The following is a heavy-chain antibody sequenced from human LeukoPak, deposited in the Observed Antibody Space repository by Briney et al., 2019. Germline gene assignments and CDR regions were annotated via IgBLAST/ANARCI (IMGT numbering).Heavy chain of an antibody. J-gene: IGHJ5*02. CDR3: ARHETAYQRWFDP. V-gene: IGHV4-39*01. CDR2: IYYSGST. CDR1: GGSISSSSYY. D-gene: IGHD2-21*01. Sequence: PSETLSLTCTVSGGSISSSSYYWGWIRQPPGKGLEWIGSIYYSGSTYYNPSLKSRVTISVDTSKNQFSLKLSSVTAADTAVYYCARHETAYQRWFDPWGQGTLVTVSS.